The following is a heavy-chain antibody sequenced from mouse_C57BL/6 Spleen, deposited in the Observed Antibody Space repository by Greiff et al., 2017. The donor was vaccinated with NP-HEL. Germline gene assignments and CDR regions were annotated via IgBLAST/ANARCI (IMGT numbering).Heavy chain of an antibody. D-gene: IGHD1-1*01. J-gene: IGHJ4*01. CDR3: AREFGGSSYYAMDY. CDR1: GFTFSDYG. CDR2: ISSGSSTI. Sequence: EVMLVESGGGLVKPGGSLKLSCAASGFTFSDYGMHWVRQAPEKGLEWVAYISSGSSTIYYADTVKGRFTISRDNAKNTLFLQMTSLRSEDTAMYYCAREFGGSSYYAMDYWGQGTSVTVSS. V-gene: IGHV5-17*01.